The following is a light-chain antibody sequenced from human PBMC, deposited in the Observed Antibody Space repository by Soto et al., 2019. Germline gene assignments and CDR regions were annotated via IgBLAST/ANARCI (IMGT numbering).Light chain of an antibody. CDR2: GNS. CDR1: SSNIGAGYD. V-gene: IGLV1-40*01. J-gene: IGLJ2*01. Sequence: QSVLTQPPSVSGATGQRVTISCTGSSSNIGAGYDVHWYQQLPGTAPKLLIYGNSNRPSGVPDRFSGSKSGTSASLAITGLQAEDEADYSCQSYDSSLSVVFGGGTKLTVL. CDR3: QSYDSSLSVV.